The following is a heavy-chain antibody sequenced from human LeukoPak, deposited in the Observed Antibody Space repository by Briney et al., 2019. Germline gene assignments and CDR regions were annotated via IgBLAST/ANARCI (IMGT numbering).Heavy chain of an antibody. CDR2: IYYSGST. V-gene: IGHV4-59*01. J-gene: IGHJ6*02. Sequence: PSETLSLTCTVSGGSISNYYWSWIRQPPGKGLEWIGYIYYSGSTNHDPSLKSRVTISVDTSKNQFSLKLSSVTAADSAVYYCARDRSPEHYYDSSHWDYYYGMDVWGQGTTVTVSS. D-gene: IGHD3-22*01. CDR3: ARDRSPEHYYDSSHWDYYYGMDV. CDR1: GGSISNYY.